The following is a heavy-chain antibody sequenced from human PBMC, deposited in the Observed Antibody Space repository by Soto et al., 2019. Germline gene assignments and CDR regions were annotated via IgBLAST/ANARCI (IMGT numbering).Heavy chain of an antibody. V-gene: IGHV1-18*01. CDR2: ISAYNGNT. CDR1: GYTFTSYG. Sequence: ASVKVSCKASGYTFTSYGISWVRQAPGQGLEWMGWISAYNGNTNYAQKLQGRVTMTTDTSPSTAYMELRSLRSDDTAVYYCARDGRGFGDSGRLYYYYYMDVWGKGTTVTVSS. D-gene: IGHD3-10*01. CDR3: ARDGRGFGDSGRLYYYYYMDV. J-gene: IGHJ6*03.